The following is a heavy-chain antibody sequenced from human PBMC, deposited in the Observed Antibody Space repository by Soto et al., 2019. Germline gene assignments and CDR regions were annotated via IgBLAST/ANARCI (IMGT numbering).Heavy chain of an antibody. CDR3: ARLYSGQVGYFDL. D-gene: IGHD1-26*01. Sequence: QLQLQESGPGQVKPSETLSLTCTVSGDSITSSPYYWGWIRQPPGKGLEWSWSIYYSGNTFYNPSHKSHVTISVESYKNHVSLKLSSVTAADTALYYCARLYSGQVGYFDLWGRGTLVTGS. V-gene: IGHV4-39*02. J-gene: IGHJ2*01. CDR2: IYYSGNT. CDR1: GDSITSSPYY.